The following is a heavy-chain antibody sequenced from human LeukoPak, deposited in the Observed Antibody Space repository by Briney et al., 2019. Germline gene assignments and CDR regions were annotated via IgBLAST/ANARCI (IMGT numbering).Heavy chain of an antibody. CDR1: GGSISSYY. CDR2: IYYSGST. J-gene: IGHJ4*02. D-gene: IGHD2-15*01. V-gene: IGHV4-59*01. Sequence: SQTLSLTCTVSGGSISSYYWSWIRQPPGKGLEWIGYIYYSGSTNYNPSLKSRVTISVDTSKNQLSLKLSSVTAADTAVYYCARSTCSGGSCSIDYWGQGTLVTVSS. CDR3: ARSTCSGGSCSIDY.